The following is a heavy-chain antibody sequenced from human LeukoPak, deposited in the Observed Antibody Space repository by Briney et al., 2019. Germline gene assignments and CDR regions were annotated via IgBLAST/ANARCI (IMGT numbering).Heavy chain of an antibody. CDR1: GYTFTSYY. D-gene: IGHD3-22*01. J-gene: IGHJ4*02. Sequence: ASVKVSCKASGYTFTSYYMHWVRQAPGQGLEWMGIINPSGGSTSYAQKFQGRVTMTRDTSTSTVYMELSSLRSEDTAVYYCARVGYYYDSSGYYYGGFFDYWGQGTLVTVSS. V-gene: IGHV1-46*01. CDR3: ARVGYYYDSSGYYYGGFFDY. CDR2: INPSGGST.